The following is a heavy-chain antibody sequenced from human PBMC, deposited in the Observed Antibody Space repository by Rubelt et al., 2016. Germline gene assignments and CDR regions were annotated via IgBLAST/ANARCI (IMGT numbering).Heavy chain of an antibody. Sequence: QVQLQESGPGLVKPSETLSLTCTVSGGSVSSGSYYWSWIRQPPGKGLEWIGYIYYSGSTNYNPSLKSRVTISVDTSKNQFSLKLSSVTAADTAVYYCASDEDGDADFDYWGQGTLVTVSS. V-gene: IGHV4-61*01. CDR1: GGSVSSGSYY. CDR2: IYYSGST. D-gene: IGHD4-17*01. J-gene: IGHJ4*02. CDR3: ASDEDGDADFDY.